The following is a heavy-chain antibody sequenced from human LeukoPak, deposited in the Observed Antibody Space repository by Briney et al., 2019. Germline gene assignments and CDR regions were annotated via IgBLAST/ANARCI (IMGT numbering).Heavy chain of an antibody. CDR1: GYTFTSYG. D-gene: IGHD2-2*02. CDR3: ARITIVVVPADIGWFDP. V-gene: IGHV1-18*01. CDR2: ISAYNGET. Sequence: GASVKVSCKASGYTFTSYGISWVRQAPGQGLEWMGWISAYNGETNYAQKLQGRVTMTTDTSTSTAYMELRSLRSDDTAVYYCARITIVVVPADIGWFDPWGQGTLVTVSS. J-gene: IGHJ5*02.